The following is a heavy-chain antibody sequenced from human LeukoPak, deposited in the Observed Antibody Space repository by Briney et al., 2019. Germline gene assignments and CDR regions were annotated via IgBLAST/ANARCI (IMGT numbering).Heavy chain of an antibody. CDR2: IIPILGIA. Sequence: SVKVSCKASGGTFSSYAISWVRQAPGQGLEWMGRIIPILGIANYAQKFQGRVTITADESTSTAYMELSSLRSEDTAVYYCATSIAAAGRPPDYMDVWGKGTTVTVSS. CDR3: ATSIAAAGRPPDYMDV. CDR1: GGTFSSYA. V-gene: IGHV1-69*04. D-gene: IGHD6-13*01. J-gene: IGHJ6*03.